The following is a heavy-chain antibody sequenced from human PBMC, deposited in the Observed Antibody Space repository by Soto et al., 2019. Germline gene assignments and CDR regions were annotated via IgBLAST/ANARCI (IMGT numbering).Heavy chain of an antibody. CDR2: ISGSGDYT. CDR3: AKNRGLQYYFDY. Sequence: EVQLLESGGGLVRPGGSQRLSCAASGFTFDSYAMNWVRQAPGKGLEWVSTISGSGDYTYYTDSVKGRFTISRDNSKNMMYLQMNSLRAEDTAIYYCAKNRGLQYYFDYWGQGTLVTVSS. V-gene: IGHV3-23*01. J-gene: IGHJ4*02. CDR1: GFTFDSYA.